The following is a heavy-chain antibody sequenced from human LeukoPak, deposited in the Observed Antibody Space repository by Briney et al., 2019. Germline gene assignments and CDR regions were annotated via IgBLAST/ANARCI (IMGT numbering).Heavy chain of an antibody. J-gene: IGHJ6*03. V-gene: IGHV3-30*04. CDR3: ARGAILWIRRPYYMDV. CDR2: ISYDGSNK. D-gene: IGHD5-18*01. Sequence: GGSLRLSCAASGFTFSSYAMHWVRQAPGKGLEWVAVISYDGSNKYYADSVKGRFTISRDNSKNTLYLQMNSLRAEDTAVYYCARGAILWIRRPYYMDVGGKGTTVTVSS. CDR1: GFTFSSYA.